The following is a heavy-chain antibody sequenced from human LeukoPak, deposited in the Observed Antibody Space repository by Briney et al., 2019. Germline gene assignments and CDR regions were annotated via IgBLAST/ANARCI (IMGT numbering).Heavy chain of an antibody. CDR1: GFTFSSYG. Sequence: GGSLRLSCAASGFTFSSYGMHWVRQAPGKGLEWVAAIWYDGSIQYYADSVKGRFTISRDNSKNTLYLQMNSLRAEDTAVYYCAKDINHIVVYYFDYWGQGTLVTVSS. V-gene: IGHV3-33*06. D-gene: IGHD2-15*01. CDR3: AKDINHIVVYYFDY. J-gene: IGHJ4*02. CDR2: IWYDGSIQ.